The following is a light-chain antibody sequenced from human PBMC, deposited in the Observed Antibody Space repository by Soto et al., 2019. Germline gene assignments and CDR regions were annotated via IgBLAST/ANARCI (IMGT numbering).Light chain of an antibody. CDR2: KAS. Sequence: DIQMTQSPSTLSASVGDRVTITCRASQSISSRLAWYPQKPGKAPKLLIYKASSLESGVPSRFSGSGAGTEFTLTISSLQPDDVATDYCQQYNTYSWTFGQGTKVDIK. CDR1: QSISSR. J-gene: IGKJ1*01. CDR3: QQYNTYSWT. V-gene: IGKV1-5*03.